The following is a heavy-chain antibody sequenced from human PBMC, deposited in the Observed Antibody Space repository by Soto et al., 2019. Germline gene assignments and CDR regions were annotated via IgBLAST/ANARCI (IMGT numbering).Heavy chain of an antibody. J-gene: IGHJ4*02. CDR2: ISGSGGST. CDR3: ARRSSSWYFDY. Sequence: EVQLLESGGGLVQPGGSLRLSCAASGFTFSSYALNWVRQAPGKGLEWASVISGSGGSTYYADSVKDRFTISRDNSKNTLYLQMNSLRAEDTAVYYCARRSSSWYFDYWGQGTLVTVSS. D-gene: IGHD6-13*01. V-gene: IGHV3-23*01. CDR1: GFTFSSYA.